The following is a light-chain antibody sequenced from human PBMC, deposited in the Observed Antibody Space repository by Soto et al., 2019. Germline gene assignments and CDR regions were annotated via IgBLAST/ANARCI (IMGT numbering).Light chain of an antibody. J-gene: IGLJ1*01. Sequence: QSVLTQPPSVSGAPGQRVTSSRTGSSSNIGAGYDVHWYQQLPGTAPKLLIYGNSNRPSGVPDRFSGSKSGTSASLAITGLQAEDEADYYCQSYDSSLYVFGTGTKVTVL. CDR3: QSYDSSLYV. V-gene: IGLV1-40*01. CDR1: SSNIGAGYD. CDR2: GNS.